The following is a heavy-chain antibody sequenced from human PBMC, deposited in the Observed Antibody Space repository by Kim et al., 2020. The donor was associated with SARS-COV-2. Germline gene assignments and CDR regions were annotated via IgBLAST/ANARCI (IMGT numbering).Heavy chain of an antibody. Sequence: GGSLRLSCAASGFTFSAYSMNWVRQAPGKGLEWVASISTTNSYIYYVDSVQGRFTISRENTKNALYLQMNSLRAEDTAVYYCARLTIVAAGRAFDIWGQGTMVTVSS. CDR3: ARLTIVAAGRAFDI. CDR1: GFTFSAYS. D-gene: IGHD2-15*01. J-gene: IGHJ3*02. V-gene: IGHV3-21*01. CDR2: ISTTNSYI.